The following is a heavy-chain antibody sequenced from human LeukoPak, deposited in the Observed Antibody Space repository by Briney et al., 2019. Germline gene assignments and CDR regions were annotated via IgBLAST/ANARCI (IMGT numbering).Heavy chain of an antibody. Sequence: ASVKVSCKASGYTFTGYYMHWVRQAPGLGLEWMGWINPNSGGTYYAQKFQGRVTMTRDTSTSTVYMELSSLRSEDTAVYYCARAFAATVTPFDYWGQGTLVTVSS. V-gene: IGHV1-2*02. CDR3: ARAFAATVTPFDY. J-gene: IGHJ4*02. CDR2: INPNSGGT. CDR1: GYTFTGYY. D-gene: IGHD4-17*01.